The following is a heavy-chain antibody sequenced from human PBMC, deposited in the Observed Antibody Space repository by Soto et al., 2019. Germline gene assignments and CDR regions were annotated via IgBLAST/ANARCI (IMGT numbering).Heavy chain of an antibody. J-gene: IGHJ4*02. D-gene: IGHD3-9*01. CDR1: GFSLSTSGVG. Sequence: QITLKESGPTLVKPTQTLTLTCTFSGFSLSTSGVGVGWIRQPPGEALEWLAVIYWDDAKDYSPSLKNRLTITKDISKSQLVLTMTNMGPMDTVTYYCTRKGSEDWPLDYWGQGTLVTVSP. CDR2: IYWDDAK. CDR3: TRKGSEDWPLDY. V-gene: IGHV2-5*02.